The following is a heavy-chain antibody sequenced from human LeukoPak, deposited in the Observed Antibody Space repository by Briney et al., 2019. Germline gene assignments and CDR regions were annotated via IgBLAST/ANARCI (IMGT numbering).Heavy chain of an antibody. Sequence: GKSLRLSCAASGFTFSNYLMHWVRQVPGKGLDWVAVISPDGKNKYYADSVKGRFTISRDNSKNTLYLQMNSLRAEDTAVYYCARDTLNWGIDYWGQGTLVTVSS. CDR2: ISPDGKNK. V-gene: IGHV3-30*03. CDR3: ARDTLNWGIDY. D-gene: IGHD7-27*01. J-gene: IGHJ4*02. CDR1: GFTFSNYL.